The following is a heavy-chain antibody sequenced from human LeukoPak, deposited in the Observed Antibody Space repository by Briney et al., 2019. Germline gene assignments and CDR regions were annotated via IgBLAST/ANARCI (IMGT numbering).Heavy chain of an antibody. V-gene: IGHV4-39*01. D-gene: IGHD4-17*01. CDR1: GGSISGSSYY. CDR2: IYYSGST. Sequence: PSGTLSLTCTVSGGSISGSSYYWGWIGQPPGKGLEWIGSIYYSGSTYYNPSLKSRVTISVDTSKNQFSLKLSSVTAADTAVYYCARRGMTTVRGGDYWGQGTLVTVSS. CDR3: ARRGMTTVRGGDY. J-gene: IGHJ4*02.